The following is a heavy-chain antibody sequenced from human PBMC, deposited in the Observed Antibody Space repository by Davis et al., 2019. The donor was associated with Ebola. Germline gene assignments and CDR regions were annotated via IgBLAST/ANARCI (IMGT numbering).Heavy chain of an antibody. CDR3: ARDLGHHCSSTSCYTWWFDP. CDR1: GGTFSSYA. D-gene: IGHD2-2*02. V-gene: IGHV1-18*01. J-gene: IGHJ5*02. CDR2: ISAYNGNT. Sequence: ASVKVSCKASGGTFSSYAISWVRQAPGQGLEWMGWISAYNGNTNYAQKLQGRVTMTTDTSTSTAYMELRSLRSDDTAVYYCARDLGHHCSSTSCYTWWFDPWGQGTLVTVSS.